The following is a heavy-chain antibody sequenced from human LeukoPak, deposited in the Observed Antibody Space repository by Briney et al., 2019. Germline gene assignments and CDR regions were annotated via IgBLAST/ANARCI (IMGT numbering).Heavy chain of an antibody. J-gene: IGHJ6*02. Sequence: ASVRVSCKASGGTFSSYGISWVRQAPGQGLEWMGRIIPILGIANYAQKFQGRVTITADKSTSTGHMELSSLRSEDTAVYYCARGDYSSSWYIKETHYYGMDVWGQGTTITVSS. CDR3: ARGDYSSSWYIKETHYYGMDV. V-gene: IGHV1-69*04. CDR2: IIPILGIA. D-gene: IGHD6-13*01. CDR1: GGTFSSYG.